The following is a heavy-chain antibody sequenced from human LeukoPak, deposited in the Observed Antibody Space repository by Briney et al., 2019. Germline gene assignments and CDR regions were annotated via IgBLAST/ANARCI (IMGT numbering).Heavy chain of an antibody. Sequence: GGSLRLSCAASGFTVSSNYMSWVRQAPGKGLEWVSIIYNIGTTYYTDSVKGRFTISRDNSKNTLYLQMNSLRADDTAVYYCARDVIGNNFYGMDVWGQGTTVTVSS. CDR2: IYNIGTT. D-gene: IGHD1/OR15-1a*01. CDR1: GFTVSSNY. J-gene: IGHJ6*02. CDR3: ARDVIGNNFYGMDV. V-gene: IGHV3-53*01.